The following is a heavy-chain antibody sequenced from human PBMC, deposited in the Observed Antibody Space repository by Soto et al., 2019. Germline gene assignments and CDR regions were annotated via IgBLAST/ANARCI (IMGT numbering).Heavy chain of an antibody. CDR2: MYHSGST. V-gene: IGHV4-30-2*01. CDR3: ARVPDY. J-gene: IGHJ4*02. Sequence: SETLSLTCAVSGGSISSGGYSWSWVRQPPGKGLEWIGYMYHSGSTYYNPSLKSRVTISIDRSKNQFSLKLSSVTAADTAVYYCARVPDYWAQRILVPVSS. D-gene: IGHD2-2*01. CDR1: GGSISSGGYS.